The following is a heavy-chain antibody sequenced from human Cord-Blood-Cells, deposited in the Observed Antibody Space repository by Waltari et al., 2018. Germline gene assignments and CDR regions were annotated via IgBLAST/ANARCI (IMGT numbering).Heavy chain of an antibody. CDR1: GFTFSSYS. D-gene: IGHD7-27*01. Sequence: EVQLVESGGGLVKPGGSLRLSCAASGFTFSSYSMNWVRQAPGKGLEWVSSISSSSSYIYYADSVKGRFTISRDNAKNSLYLQMNSLRAEDTAVYYCAREGRWGEVFGYWGQGTLVTVSS. CDR2: ISSSSSYI. CDR3: AREGRWGEVFGY. V-gene: IGHV3-21*01. J-gene: IGHJ4*02.